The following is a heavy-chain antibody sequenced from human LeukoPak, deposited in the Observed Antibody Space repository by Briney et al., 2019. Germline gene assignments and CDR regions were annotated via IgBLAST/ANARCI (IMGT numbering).Heavy chain of an antibody. CDR1: GGSIGSGGYY. CDR3: ARGNSDGKREDY. Sequence: SETLSLTCTVSGGSIGSGGYYWSWIRQHPGKGLEWIGYIYYSGSTYYNPSLKSRVTISVDTSKNQFSLKLSSVTAADTAVYYCARGNSDGKREDYWGPGTLLTVSS. V-gene: IGHV4-31*03. CDR2: IYYSGST. D-gene: IGHD2-15*01. J-gene: IGHJ4*02.